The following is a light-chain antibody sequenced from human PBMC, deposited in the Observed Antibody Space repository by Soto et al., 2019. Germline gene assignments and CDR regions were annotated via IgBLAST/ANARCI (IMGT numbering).Light chain of an antibody. V-gene: IGLV1-40*01. CDR3: QSYDSSLSGSCVV. CDR2: GNS. CDR1: SSNIGAGYD. Sequence: QAVVTQPPSVSGAPGQRVTISCTGSSSNIGAGYDVHWYQQLPGTAPKLLIYGNSNRPSGVPDRFSGSKSGTSASLAITGLQAEDEADYYCQSYDSSLSGSCVVFGGGTKLTVL. J-gene: IGLJ2*01.